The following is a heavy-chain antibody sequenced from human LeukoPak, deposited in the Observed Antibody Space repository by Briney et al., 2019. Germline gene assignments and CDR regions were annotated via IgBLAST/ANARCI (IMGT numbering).Heavy chain of an antibody. CDR1: GFTFSSYA. V-gene: IGHV3-30*04. J-gene: IGHJ4*02. CDR3: ARSRDVVVTAWAYFDY. Sequence: GGSLRLSCAASGFTFSSYAMHWVRQAPGKGLEWVAVISYDGSNKYYADSVKSRFTISRDNSKNTLYLQMNSLRAEDTAVYYCARSRDVVVTAWAYFDYWGQGTLVTVSS. D-gene: IGHD2-21*02. CDR2: ISYDGSNK.